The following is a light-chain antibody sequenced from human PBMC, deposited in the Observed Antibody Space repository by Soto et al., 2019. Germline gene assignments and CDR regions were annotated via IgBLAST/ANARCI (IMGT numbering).Light chain of an antibody. J-gene: IGLJ3*02. Sequence: QSALTQPASVSGSPGQSITVSCTRTSSDALSYDAVSWYQHHPGKAPKLLIYEGNERPSGVSNRFSGHRYDNLASLTISGLQDEAEDTCYCCSYVYSNSWVFGGGTKLTVL. CDR2: EGN. V-gene: IGLV2-23*01. CDR3: CSYVYSNSWV. CDR1: SSDALSYDA.